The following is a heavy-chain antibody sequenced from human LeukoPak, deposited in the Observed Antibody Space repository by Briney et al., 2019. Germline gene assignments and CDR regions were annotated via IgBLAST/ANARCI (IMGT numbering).Heavy chain of an antibody. Sequence: GGSLRLSCAASGFSVRSNYMSWVRQAPGKGLEWVSAISGSGGSTYYADSVKGRFTISRDNSKNTLYLQVNSLRAEDTAVYYCAKFRSITMIVGGAFDIWGQGTMVTVSS. J-gene: IGHJ3*02. CDR2: ISGSGGST. V-gene: IGHV3-23*01. CDR3: AKFRSITMIVGGAFDI. CDR1: GFSVRSNY. D-gene: IGHD3-22*01.